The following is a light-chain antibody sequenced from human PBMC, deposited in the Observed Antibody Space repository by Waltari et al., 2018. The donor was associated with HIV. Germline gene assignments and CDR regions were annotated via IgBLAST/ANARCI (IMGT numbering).Light chain of an antibody. V-gene: IGLV7-46*01. J-gene: IGLJ3*02. Sequence: QAVVTQEPSLTVSPGGTVTLTGGSSAGPVVSSHHPYWFQQKPGQAPRTLMCDTSNKNSGTPARFSGSLLGGKAALTLSGARPEDEADYYCLLSCHDARPVFGGGTKLFVL. CDR2: DTS. CDR1: AGPVVSSHH. CDR3: LLSCHDARPV.